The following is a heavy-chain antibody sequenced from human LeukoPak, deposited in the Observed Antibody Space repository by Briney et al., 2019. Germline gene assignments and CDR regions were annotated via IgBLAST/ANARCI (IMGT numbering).Heavy chain of an antibody. Sequence: SETLSLTCAVSGYSISSGYYWGLIRQPPGKGLEWIGSIYHSGSTYYNPSLKSRVTISVDTSKNQFSLKLSSVTAADTAVYYCARDLTQQLVPRGWFDPWGQGTLVTVSS. D-gene: IGHD6-13*01. V-gene: IGHV4-38-2*02. CDR3: ARDLTQQLVPRGWFDP. CDR2: IYHSGST. CDR1: GYSISSGYY. J-gene: IGHJ5*02.